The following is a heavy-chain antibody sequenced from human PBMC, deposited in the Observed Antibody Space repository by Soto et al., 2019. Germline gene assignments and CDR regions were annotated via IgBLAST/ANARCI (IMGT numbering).Heavy chain of an antibody. CDR1: GYTFTSYY. D-gene: IGHD5-18*01. CDR3: ARDVERAVDTAMVTGGYGY. CDR2: INPSGGST. Sequence: VASVKVSCKASGYTFTSYYVHWVRQAPGQGLEWMGIINPSGGSTSYAQKFQGRVTMTRDTSTSTVYMELSSLRSEDTAVYYCARDVERAVDTAMVTGGYGYWGQGTLVTVS. V-gene: IGHV1-46*01. J-gene: IGHJ4*02.